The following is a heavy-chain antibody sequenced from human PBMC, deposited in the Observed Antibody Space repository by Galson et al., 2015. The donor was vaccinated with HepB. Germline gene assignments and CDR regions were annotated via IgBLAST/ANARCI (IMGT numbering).Heavy chain of an antibody. CDR1: GYTFTGYY. Sequence: SVKVSCKASGYTFTGYYMHWVRQAPGQGLEWMGWINPNSGGTNYAQKFQGRVTMTRDTSISTAYMELSRLRSDDTAVYYCARDLYYYGSGRYLDYWGQGNLVTVSS. CDR3: ARDLYYYGSGRYLDY. CDR2: INPNSGGT. V-gene: IGHV1-2*02. D-gene: IGHD3-10*01. J-gene: IGHJ4*02.